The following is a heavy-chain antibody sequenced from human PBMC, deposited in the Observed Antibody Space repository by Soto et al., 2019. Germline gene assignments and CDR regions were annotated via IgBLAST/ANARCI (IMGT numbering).Heavy chain of an antibody. Sequence: PGGSLRLSCAASGFTFSSYGMHWVRQAPGKGLEWVAVISYDGSNKYYADSVKGRFTISRDNSKNTLYLQMNSLRAEDTAVYYCARDGNYYDGSGYVDYWGQGTLVTVSS. CDR2: ISYDGSNK. CDR1: GFTFSSYG. D-gene: IGHD3-22*01. V-gene: IGHV3-30*03. CDR3: ARDGNYYDGSGYVDY. J-gene: IGHJ4*02.